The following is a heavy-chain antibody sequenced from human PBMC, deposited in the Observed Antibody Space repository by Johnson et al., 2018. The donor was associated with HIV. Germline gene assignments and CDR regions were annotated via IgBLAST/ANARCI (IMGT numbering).Heavy chain of an antibody. V-gene: IGHV3-30*18. CDR2: ISYDGNSK. Sequence: QVQLVESGGGVVQPGRSLRLSCAASGFTFSSYPMHWVRQAPGKGLEWVGVISYDGNSKYYAESVKGRFTISRDNSKNTLYLQMNSLRAEDTAVYYCAKPSTESAFDIWGQGTMVTVSS. CDR1: GFTFSSYP. D-gene: IGHD1-1*01. J-gene: IGHJ3*02. CDR3: AKPSTESAFDI.